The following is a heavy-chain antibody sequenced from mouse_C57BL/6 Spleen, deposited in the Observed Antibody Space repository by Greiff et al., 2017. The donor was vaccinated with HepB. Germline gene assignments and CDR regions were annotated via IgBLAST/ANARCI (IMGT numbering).Heavy chain of an antibody. Sequence: VKLQESGAELVRPGASVKLSCKASGYSFTDYYINWVKQRPGQGLEWIARIYPGSGNTYYNEKFKGKATLTAEKSSSTAYMQLSSLTSEDSAVYFCARSDYGSSYDYWGQGTTLTVSS. D-gene: IGHD1-1*01. J-gene: IGHJ2*01. V-gene: IGHV1-76*01. CDR2: IYPGSGNT. CDR3: ARSDYGSSYDY. CDR1: GYSFTDYY.